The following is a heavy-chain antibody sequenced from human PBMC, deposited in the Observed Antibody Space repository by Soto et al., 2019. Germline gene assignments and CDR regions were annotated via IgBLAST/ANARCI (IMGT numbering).Heavy chain of an antibody. D-gene: IGHD2-2*01. V-gene: IGHV4-39*01. J-gene: IGHJ6*03. Sequence: SETLSLTCTVSGGSISSSSYYWGWIRQPPGKGLEWIGSIYYSGSTYYNPSLKSRVTISVDTSKNQFSLKLSSVTAADTAVYYCARIAVVPAAMLYYYYMDVWGKGTTVTVSS. CDR2: IYYSGST. CDR1: GGSISSSSYY. CDR3: ARIAVVPAAMLYYYYMDV.